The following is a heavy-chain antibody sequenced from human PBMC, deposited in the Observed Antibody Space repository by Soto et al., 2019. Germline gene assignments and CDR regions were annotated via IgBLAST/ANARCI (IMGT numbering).Heavy chain of an antibody. V-gene: IGHV1-69*01. CDR1: GGLFSSYP. CDR2: IIPIYGTA. J-gene: IGHJ6*02. Sequence: QEQLVQSGAEVKKPGSSVKVSCKASGGLFSSYPISWVRQVPGQGLEWMGGIIPIYGTANYAQKFQGRVTITVDESTSTSYMELSSLRSEDTAIYYCARGRGYSGDDHYYYFDMDVWGQGTTVNVSS. CDR3: ARGRGYSGDDHYYYFDMDV. D-gene: IGHD5-12*01.